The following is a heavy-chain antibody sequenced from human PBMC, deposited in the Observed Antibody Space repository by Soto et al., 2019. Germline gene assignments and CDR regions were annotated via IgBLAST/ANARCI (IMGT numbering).Heavy chain of an antibody. D-gene: IGHD3-22*01. CDR3: TRGSVNYYDSSGPDAFDI. V-gene: IGHV3-49*03. J-gene: IGHJ3*02. CDR1: GFTFGEYA. CDR2: IRSKAYGRTT. Sequence: GGSLKLSCTASGFTFGEYAMGWFRQAPEKGLGRVCFIRSKAYGRTTEYAAAVKGRFTTSRDDSKSIAYLQMNSLKTEDTAVYYCTRGSVNYYDSSGPDAFDIWGQGTMVTVSS.